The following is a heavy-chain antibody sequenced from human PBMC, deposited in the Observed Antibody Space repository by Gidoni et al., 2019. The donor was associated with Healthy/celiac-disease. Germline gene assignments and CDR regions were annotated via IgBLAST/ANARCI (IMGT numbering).Heavy chain of an antibody. Sequence: QVQLQQWGAGLLKPSETLSLTCAVYGWSFSGYYWSWIRQPPGKGLEWIWEINHSGSTNSNPSLKRRVTISVDTSKNQFSMKMSAVTAADKAVYYCARGSRYNWNGDFDYWGQGTLVTVSS. D-gene: IGHD1-1*01. CDR1: GWSFSGYY. V-gene: IGHV4-34*01. J-gene: IGHJ4*02. CDR3: ARGSRYNWNGDFDY. CDR2: INHSGST.